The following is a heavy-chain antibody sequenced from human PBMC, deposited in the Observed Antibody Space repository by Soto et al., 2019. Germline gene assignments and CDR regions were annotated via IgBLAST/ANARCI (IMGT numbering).Heavy chain of an antibody. CDR1: GGSISSYY. J-gene: IGHJ5*02. CDR2: IFYSGST. Sequence: SETLSLTCSVSGGSISSYYWSWIRQPPGKGLEWIGYIFYSGSTNQSPSLKSRVTISVDTSKNQFSLKLRSVTAADTAVYYCARTALGWFDPRGQGTLVTVSS. D-gene: IGHD2-21*02. V-gene: IGHV4-59*01. CDR3: ARTALGWFDP.